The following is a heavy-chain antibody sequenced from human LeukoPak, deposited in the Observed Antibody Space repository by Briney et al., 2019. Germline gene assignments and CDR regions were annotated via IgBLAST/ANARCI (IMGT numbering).Heavy chain of an antibody. CDR2: INHSGST. J-gene: IGHJ4*02. D-gene: IGHD1-7*01. Sequence: KPSETLSLTCAVYGGSFSGYYWSWIRQPPGKGLEWIGEINHSGSTNYNPSLKSRVTISVDTSKNQFSLKLSSVTAADTALYYCARDQALNWNYDVFDYWGQGALVTVSS. CDR1: GGSFSGYY. V-gene: IGHV4-34*01. CDR3: ARDQALNWNYDVFDY.